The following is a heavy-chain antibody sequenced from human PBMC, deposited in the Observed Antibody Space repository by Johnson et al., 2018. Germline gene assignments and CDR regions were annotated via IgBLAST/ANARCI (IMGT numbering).Heavy chain of an antibody. V-gene: IGHV1-8*01. CDR3: ARGLDYYFYMDV. J-gene: IGHJ6*03. Sequence: QVQLVESGSEVKKPGASVKVSCKASGYTFTTFDINWVRQATGQGLEWMGWMNPTSGHTGYARNLRGRPTMTRNTSISTAYMELSSLTSDETAVYACARGLDYYFYMDVWGKGTTVTGSS. CDR1: GYTFTTFD. CDR2: MNPTSGHT.